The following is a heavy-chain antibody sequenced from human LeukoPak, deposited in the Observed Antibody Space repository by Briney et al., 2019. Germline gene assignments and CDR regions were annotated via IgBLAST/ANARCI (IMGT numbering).Heavy chain of an antibody. CDR2: ISASGSTT. V-gene: IGHV3-23*01. J-gene: IGHJ4*02. Sequence: GRCLRLSCAASGFTFTDYAMGWVRQAPGQGLEWASTISASGSTTYYADSVRGRFTISRDNSKNTLSLQMSSLRAEDTAVYYCAKARTPYNSGFDYWGQGTLVAVSS. CDR1: GFTFTDYA. D-gene: IGHD6-19*01. CDR3: AKARTPYNSGFDY.